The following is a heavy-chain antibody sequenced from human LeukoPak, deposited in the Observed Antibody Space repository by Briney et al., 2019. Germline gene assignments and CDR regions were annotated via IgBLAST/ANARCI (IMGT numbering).Heavy chain of an antibody. D-gene: IGHD3-22*01. CDR1: SYSISSGYY. V-gene: IGHV4-61*01. J-gene: IGHJ4*02. CDR3: ARYYYDSSGYYLDY. Sequence: PSETLSLTCTVSSYSISSGYYWGWIRQPPGKGLEWIEYIYYSGSTNYNPSLKSRVTISVDTSKNQFSLKLSSVTAADTAVYYCARYYYDSSGYYLDYWGQGTLVTVSS. CDR2: IYYSGST.